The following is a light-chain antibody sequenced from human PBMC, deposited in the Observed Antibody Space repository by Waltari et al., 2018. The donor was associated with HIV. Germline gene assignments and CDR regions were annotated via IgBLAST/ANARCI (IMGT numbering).Light chain of an antibody. Sequence: DIVMTQSPDSLAVSLGERATINCKSSQSVLYSSNNKNYLAWYKQKPGQPPKVLIYWASTRESGVPERFSGSGSGTDFSLTISNVQAEDVAVYYCQQYYTTLITFGQGTRLEIK. J-gene: IGKJ5*01. CDR3: QQYYTTLIT. V-gene: IGKV4-1*01. CDR2: WAS. CDR1: QSVLYSSNNKNY.